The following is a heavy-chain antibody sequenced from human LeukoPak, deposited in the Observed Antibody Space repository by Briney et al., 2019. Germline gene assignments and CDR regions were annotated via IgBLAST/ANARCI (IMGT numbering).Heavy chain of an antibody. V-gene: IGHV4-34*09. CDR3: ATTPAYYDSSGYLY. CDR1: GGSFSGYY. J-gene: IGHJ4*02. D-gene: IGHD3-22*01. Sequence: SETLSLTCAVYGGSFSGYYWSWIRQPPGKGLEWIGEINHSGSTNYNPSLKSRVTISVDTSKNQFSLKLSSVTAADTAVYYCATTPAYYDSSGYLYWGQGTLVTVSS. CDR2: INHSGST.